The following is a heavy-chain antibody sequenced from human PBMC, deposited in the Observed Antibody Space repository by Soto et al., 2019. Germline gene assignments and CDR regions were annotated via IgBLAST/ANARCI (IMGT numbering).Heavy chain of an antibody. Sequence: SVKVSCKASGGTFSSYAISWLRQAPGQGLEWMGGIIPIFGTANYAQKFQGRVTITADKSTSTAYMELSSLRSEDTAVYYCARGVREQLVTYYYYYGMDVWGQGTTVTVSS. CDR3: ARGVREQLVTYYYYYGMDV. V-gene: IGHV1-69*06. D-gene: IGHD6-6*01. J-gene: IGHJ6*02. CDR2: IIPIFGTA. CDR1: GGTFSSYA.